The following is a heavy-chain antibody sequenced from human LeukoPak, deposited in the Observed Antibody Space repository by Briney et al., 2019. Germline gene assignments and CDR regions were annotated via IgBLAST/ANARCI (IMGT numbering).Heavy chain of an antibody. CDR3: AEGHSYDY. J-gene: IGHJ4*02. CDR1: GGSISSYY. D-gene: IGHD5-18*01. Sequence: SETLSLTCTVSGGSISSYYWSWIRQPPGKGLEWIGYIYYSGSTNYNPSLKSRVTISVDTSKNQFSLKLSSVTAADTAVYYCAEGHSYDYWGQGTLVTVSS. CDR2: IYYSGST. V-gene: IGHV4-59*01.